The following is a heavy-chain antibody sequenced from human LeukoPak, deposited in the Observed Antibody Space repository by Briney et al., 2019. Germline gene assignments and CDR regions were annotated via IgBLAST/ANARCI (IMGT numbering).Heavy chain of an antibody. CDR2: IRRDESDK. Sequence: GGSLRLSCAASGFTFDDYAMHWVRQAPGKGLEWVAFIRRDESDKYYADSVKGRFTISRDNSKNTLSLQMNSLRAEDTALYYCTKDMVVWGQGTLVAVSS. CDR3: TKDMVV. J-gene: IGHJ4*02. V-gene: IGHV3-30*02. CDR1: GFTFDDYA. D-gene: IGHD3-10*01.